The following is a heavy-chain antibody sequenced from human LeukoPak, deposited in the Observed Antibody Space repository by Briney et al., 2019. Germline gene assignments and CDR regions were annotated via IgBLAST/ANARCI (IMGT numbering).Heavy chain of an antibody. CDR2: IHYSGNT. J-gene: IGHJ4*02. CDR3: ARGLKHRGVIISPDY. CDR1: GGSISSYY. V-gene: IGHV4-59*12. Sequence: PSETLSLTCTVSGGSISSYYWNWIRQPPGKGLEWLGYIHYSGNTNYNPSLRSRVTISVDTSKNQFSLKRSSVTAADTAVYYCARGLKHRGVIISPDYWGQGTLVTVSS. D-gene: IGHD3-10*01.